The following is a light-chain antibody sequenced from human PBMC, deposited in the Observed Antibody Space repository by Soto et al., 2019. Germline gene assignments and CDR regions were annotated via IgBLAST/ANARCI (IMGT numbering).Light chain of an antibody. J-gene: IGKJ4*01. V-gene: IGKV1-39*01. CDR3: QHSYSTPRT. CDR1: QTISTY. Sequence: DIQMTQSPSSLSASLGDRVTITCRASQTISTYLNWYQQRPGKAPKLLIYDASRLQNAVPSRFSGSGSGSYFTLTITSLQPEDFATYYCQHSYSTPRTFGGGTRVESK. CDR2: DAS.